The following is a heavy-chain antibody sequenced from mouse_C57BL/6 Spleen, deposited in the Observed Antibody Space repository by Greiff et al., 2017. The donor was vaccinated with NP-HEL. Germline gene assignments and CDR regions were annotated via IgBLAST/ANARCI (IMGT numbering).Heavy chain of an antibody. Sequence: QVQLQQPGAELVKPGASVEMSCKASGYTFTSYWITWVKQRPGQGLEWIGDIYPGSGSTNYNEKFKSKATLTVDTSSSTAYMQLSSLTSEDSAVYYCASPYDYVSLAYWGQGTLVTVSA. J-gene: IGHJ3*01. CDR3: ASPYDYVSLAY. V-gene: IGHV1-55*01. CDR1: GYTFTSYW. CDR2: IYPGSGST. D-gene: IGHD2-4*01.